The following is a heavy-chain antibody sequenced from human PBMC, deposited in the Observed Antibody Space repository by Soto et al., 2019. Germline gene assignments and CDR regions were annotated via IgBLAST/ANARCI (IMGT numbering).Heavy chain of an antibody. J-gene: IGHJ3*02. Sequence: EVQLVESGGGLVQPGGSLRLSCAASGFTVSSNYMSWVRQAPGKGLEWVSVIYSGGSTYYADSVKGRFTISRDNSKSTLYLQMNSLRAEDTAVYYCASESSGEARDAFDIWGQGTMVTVSS. CDR1: GFTVSSNY. CDR2: IYSGGST. V-gene: IGHV3-66*01. D-gene: IGHD6-25*01. CDR3: ASESSGEARDAFDI.